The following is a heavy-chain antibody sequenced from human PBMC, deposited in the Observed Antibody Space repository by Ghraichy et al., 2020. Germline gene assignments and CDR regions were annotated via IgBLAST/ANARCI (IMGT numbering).Heavy chain of an antibody. CDR3: AREGMTTVTNLGIGFDY. D-gene: IGHD4-17*01. CDR1: GGSISSGGYY. J-gene: IGHJ4*02. V-gene: IGHV4-31*03. CDR2: IYYSGST. Sequence: SQTLSLTCTVSGGSISSGGYYWSWIRQHPGKGLEWIGYIYYSGSTYYNPSLKSRVTISVDTSKNQFSLKLSSVTAADTAVYYCAREGMTTVTNLGIGFDYWGQGTLVTVSS.